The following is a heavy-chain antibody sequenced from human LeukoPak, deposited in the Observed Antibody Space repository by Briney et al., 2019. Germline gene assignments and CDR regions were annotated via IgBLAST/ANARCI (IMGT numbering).Heavy chain of an antibody. CDR1: GFTFSSYG. V-gene: IGHV3-30*18. D-gene: IGHD6-6*01. Sequence: GGSLRLSCAASGFTFSSYGMHWVRQAPGKGLEWVAVIVYDGSKKYYADSVKGRFTISTDNSKNPLYMQMNSLRAEHMPVYYCAKSPSHSSSSEDYFDYWGQGTLVTVSS. CDR3: AKSPSHSSSSEDYFDY. J-gene: IGHJ4*02. CDR2: IVYDGSKK.